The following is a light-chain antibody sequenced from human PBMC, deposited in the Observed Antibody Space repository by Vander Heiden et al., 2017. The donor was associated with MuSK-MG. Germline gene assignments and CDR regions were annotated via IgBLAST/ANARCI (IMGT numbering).Light chain of an antibody. Sequence: EIVLTQSPPTLSLSPGERPTLSCRASQSFSSYLAWHQQKPGQAPRLLIYDATNRATGPPARFSGSSYGKYFTLTSSIREPEDFAVYYCQRRSNSPPWTFGQGTKVEIK. CDR3: QRRSNSPPWT. CDR1: QSFSSY. J-gene: IGKJ1*01. V-gene: IGKV3-11*01. CDR2: DAT.